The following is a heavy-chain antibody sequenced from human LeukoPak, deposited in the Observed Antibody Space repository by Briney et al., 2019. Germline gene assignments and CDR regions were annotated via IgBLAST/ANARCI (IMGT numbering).Heavy chain of an antibody. Sequence: GGSLRLSCAASGFTFSSFEMNWVRQAPGKGLEWVSYISNSATTIYYADSVKGRFTISRDNAKNSLYLQMNSLRAEDTAVYYCARQAEVIGWNGSSLHYYYYYMDVWGKGTTVTVSS. CDR2: ISNSATTI. CDR1: GFTFSSFE. D-gene: IGHD3-3*01. J-gene: IGHJ6*03. CDR3: ARQAEVIGWNGSSLHYYYYYMDV. V-gene: IGHV3-48*03.